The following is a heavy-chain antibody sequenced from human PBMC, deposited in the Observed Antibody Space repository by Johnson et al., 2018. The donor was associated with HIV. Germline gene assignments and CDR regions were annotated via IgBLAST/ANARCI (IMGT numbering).Heavy chain of an antibody. D-gene: IGHD5-18*01. CDR2: ISYDAISK. CDR1: GFTFSSYA. Sequence: VQLVESGGGVVQPRRSLRLSCAASGFTFSSYAMHWVRQAPGKGLEWVAVISYDAISKYYADSVKGRFTMSRDNSKNTIYLQTNSLRREDTAVYYCARGKAWIQSWDDAFDIWGQGTTVTVSS. CDR3: ARGKAWIQSWDDAFDI. V-gene: IGHV3-30-3*01. J-gene: IGHJ3*02.